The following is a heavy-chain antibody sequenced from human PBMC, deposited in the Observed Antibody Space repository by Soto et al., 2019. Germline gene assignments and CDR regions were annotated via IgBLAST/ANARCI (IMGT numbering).Heavy chain of an antibody. V-gene: IGHV1-69*05. CDR1: GGTFSSYA. CDR3: AIESRYCSSGSCYWLPGIDY. J-gene: IGHJ4*02. D-gene: IGHD2-15*01. Sequence: QVQLVQSGAEVKKPGSSVKVSCKASGGTFSSYAISWMRQAPGQGLEWMGGIIPIFGTANYAQKFQGRVTITSDESTSTAYMELSSLRSEDTAVYYCAIESRYCSSGSCYWLPGIDYWGQGTLVTVSS. CDR2: IIPIFGTA.